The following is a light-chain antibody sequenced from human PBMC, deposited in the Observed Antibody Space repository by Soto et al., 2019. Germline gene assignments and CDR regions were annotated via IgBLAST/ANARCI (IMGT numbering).Light chain of an antibody. V-gene: IGKV1-5*01. CDR1: QSINTS. J-gene: IGKJ1*01. Sequence: EIQLTQSPSTLSSSPGDRVTISCRASQSINTSLIWYQHKPGQAPSLLIYLTSITSAGSPARFSASGTGTEFTLTISSVQPDDFAAYYCHQHQSCPRTFGQGTKVDI. CDR3: HQHQSCPRT. CDR2: LTS.